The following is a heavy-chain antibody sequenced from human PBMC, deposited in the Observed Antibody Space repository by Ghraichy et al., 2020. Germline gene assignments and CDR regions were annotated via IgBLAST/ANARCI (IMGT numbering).Heavy chain of an antibody. J-gene: IGHJ6*02. CDR2: ISSSTRYI. CDR3: SRGGGAGTPVLYHMDV. CDR1: GLMFSPNT. D-gene: IGHD6-19*01. V-gene: IGHV3-21*01. Sequence: GGSLRLSCVASGLMFSPNTMNWVRQPPGKGLEWVSSISSSTRYIYYADSVKGRFTISRDNAQNSLYLQMNSLRAEDTAVHYCSRGGGAGTPVLYHMDVWGLGTTVTVSS.